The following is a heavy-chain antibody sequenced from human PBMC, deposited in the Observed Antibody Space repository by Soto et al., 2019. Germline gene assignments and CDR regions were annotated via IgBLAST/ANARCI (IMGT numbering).Heavy chain of an antibody. CDR3: ASSGAEREYFQH. D-gene: IGHD1-1*01. J-gene: IGHJ1*01. Sequence: SETLSLTCTVSGGSISSGDYYWSWIRQPPGKGLEWIGYIYYSGSTYYNPSLKSRVTISVDTSKNQFSLKLSSVTAADTAVYYCASSGAEREYFQHWGQGTLVTVSS. V-gene: IGHV4-30-4*01. CDR2: IYYSGST. CDR1: GGSISSGDYY.